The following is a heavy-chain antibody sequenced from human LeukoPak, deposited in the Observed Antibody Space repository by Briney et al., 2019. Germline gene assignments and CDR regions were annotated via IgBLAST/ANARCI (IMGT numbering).Heavy chain of an antibody. V-gene: IGHV4-31*03. Sequence: SETLSLTCTVSGGSISSGGYYWSWIRQHPGKGLEWIGYIYYSGSTYYNPSLKSRVTISVDTSKNQFSLKLSPVTAADTAVYYCARDVSPGDYGAFDIWGQGTMVTVSS. J-gene: IGHJ3*02. D-gene: IGHD4-17*01. CDR3: ARDVSPGDYGAFDI. CDR2: IYYSGST. CDR1: GGSISSGGYY.